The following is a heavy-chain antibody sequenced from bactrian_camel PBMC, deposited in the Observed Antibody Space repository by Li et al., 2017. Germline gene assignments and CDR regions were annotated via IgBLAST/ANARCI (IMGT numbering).Heavy chain of an antibody. V-gene: IGHV3S53*01. CDR1: APTYSINC. D-gene: IGHD1*01. CDR2: IDRDGVT. CDR3: ATDMDPDHLAGSPCSDEYPYNY. Sequence: HVQLVESGGGLVQPGGSLRLSCAASAPTYSINCMGWFRQATGKQREGVATIDRDGVTTYADSVKGRFTVSEDSAKNTLYLQMDNLQPGDTAMYFCATDMDPDHLAGSPCSDEYPYNYYGQGTQVTVS. J-gene: IGHJ4*01.